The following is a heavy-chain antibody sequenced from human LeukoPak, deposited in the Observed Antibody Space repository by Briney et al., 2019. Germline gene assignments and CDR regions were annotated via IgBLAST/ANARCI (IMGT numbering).Heavy chain of an antibody. CDR3: ARDLTGGGNYYYYYGMDV. CDR1: GYTFTSYG. J-gene: IGHJ6*02. D-gene: IGHD4-23*01. CDR2: ISAYNGNT. Sequence: ASVKVSCKASGYTFTSYGISWVRQAPGQGLEWMGWISAYNGNTNYAQKLQGRVTMTTDTSTSTAYMELRSLRSDDTAVYYCARDLTGGGNYYYYYGMDVWGQGTTVTVSS. V-gene: IGHV1-18*01.